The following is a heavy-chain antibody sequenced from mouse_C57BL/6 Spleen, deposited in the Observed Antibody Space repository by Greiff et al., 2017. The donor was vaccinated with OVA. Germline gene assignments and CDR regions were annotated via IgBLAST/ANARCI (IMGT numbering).Heavy chain of an antibody. J-gene: IGHJ2*01. CDR3: ARGANWDRGRFDD. Sequence: QVQLQQPGAELVKPGASVKMSCKASGYTFTSYWITWVKQRPGQGLEWSGDIYPGSGSTNYNEKFKSKATLPVDTSSSTAYMQLSSLTSEDSAVYYCARGANWDRGRFDDWGQGTTRTVST. CDR1: GYTFTSYW. CDR2: IYPGSGST. D-gene: IGHD4-1*01. V-gene: IGHV1-55*01.